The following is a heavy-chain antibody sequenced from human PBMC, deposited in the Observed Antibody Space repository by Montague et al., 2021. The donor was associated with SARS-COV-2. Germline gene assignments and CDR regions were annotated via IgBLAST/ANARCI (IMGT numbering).Heavy chain of an antibody. V-gene: IGHV4-34*01. D-gene: IGHD2-2*01. J-gene: IGHJ6*02. CDR2: INHSGST. CDR3: TREGYQVLWSDYYYYGMDV. Sequence: SETLSLTCAVYGGSFSGYYWSWIRQPPGKGLEWIGEINHSGSTNXXPSLKSRVTISVDTSKNQFSLKLSSVTAADTAEYYCTREGYQVLWSDYYYYGMDVWGQGTTVTVSS. CDR1: GGSFSGYY.